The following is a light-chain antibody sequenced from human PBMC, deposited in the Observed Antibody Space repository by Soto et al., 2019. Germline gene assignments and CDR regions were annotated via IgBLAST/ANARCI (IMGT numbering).Light chain of an antibody. CDR3: QHYGDSSWT. V-gene: IGKV3-20*01. CDR1: QSVSSTL. CDR2: GVS. J-gene: IGKJ1*01. Sequence: ELVLTQSPVALSLSSGERATLSCRASQSVSSTLLSCYQQKPGQAHRLLIYGVSIRATGIPDRFSGSGSGTDFTLTISSVESEDFAIYYCQHYGDSSWTFGQGSRVEIK.